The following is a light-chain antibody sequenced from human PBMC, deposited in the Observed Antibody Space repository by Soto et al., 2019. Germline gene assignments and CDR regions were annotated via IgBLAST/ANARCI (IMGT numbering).Light chain of an antibody. CDR2: SNN. CDR3: AAWDDSLNVVV. CDR1: SSNIGSYT. Sequence: QSVLTQPPSASGTPGQRVTISCSGSSSNIGSYTVNWYQQLPGTAPKLLISSNNQRPSGVPDRFSGSKSGTSVSLAISGLQSEDEADDYCAAWDDSLNVVVFGGGTKLAL. J-gene: IGLJ2*01. V-gene: IGLV1-44*01.